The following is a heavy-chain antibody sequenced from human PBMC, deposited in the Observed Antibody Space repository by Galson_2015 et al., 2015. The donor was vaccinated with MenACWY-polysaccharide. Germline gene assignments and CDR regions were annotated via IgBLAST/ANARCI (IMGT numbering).Heavy chain of an antibody. CDR1: GGFISSGGHY. D-gene: IGHD4-17*01. V-gene: IGHV4-31*03. CDR3: ARIPYTLTSFGWFDP. CDR2: IRGSGNS. Sequence: PLSLTCTVSGGFISSGGHYWTWIRQHPEKGLEWIAYIRGSGNSNCNPSLKSRVIISVDTSKNQFSLSLSSVTASDTAMYYCARIPYTLTSFGWFDPWGQRTPVTVSS. J-gene: IGHJ5*02.